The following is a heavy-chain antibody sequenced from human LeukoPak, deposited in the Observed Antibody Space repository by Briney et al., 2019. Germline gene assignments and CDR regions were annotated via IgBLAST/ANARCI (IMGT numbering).Heavy chain of an antibody. CDR1: GYTFTSYY. Sequence: ASVKVSCKASGYTFTSYYMHWVRQAPGQGLEWMGIIDPSGGSTSYAQKFQGRVTMTRDTSASTVYMELSSLRSEDTAVYYCARDAHGAKFDYWGQGTLVTVSS. CDR3: ARDAHGAKFDY. J-gene: IGHJ4*02. CDR2: IDPSGGST. V-gene: IGHV1-46*01.